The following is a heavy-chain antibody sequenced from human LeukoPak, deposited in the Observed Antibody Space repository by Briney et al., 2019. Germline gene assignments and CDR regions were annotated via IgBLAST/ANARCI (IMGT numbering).Heavy chain of an antibody. V-gene: IGHV3-30*03. CDR2: ISYDGSNK. J-gene: IGHJ4*02. D-gene: IGHD4-17*01. CDR1: GFTFSSYG. CDR3: ARARRGYVDYELDY. Sequence: AGGSLRLSCAASGFTFSSYGMHWARQAPGKGLEWVAVISYDGSNKYYADSVKGRFTISRDNSKNTLYLQMNSLRAEDTAVYYCARARRGYVDYELDYWGQGTLVTVSS.